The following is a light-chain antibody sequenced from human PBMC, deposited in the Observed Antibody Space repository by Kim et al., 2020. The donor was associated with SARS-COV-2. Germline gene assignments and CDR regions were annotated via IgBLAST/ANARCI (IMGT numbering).Light chain of an antibody. CDR3: QQYGSSPQT. Sequence: PGERATLTCSASQYVRSNYLAWYQQKTGQSPRLLIYGASSRATGIPERFSGSGSGTDFTLTISRLEPEDFAVYYCQQYGSSPQTFGQGTKVDIK. CDR1: QYVRSNY. CDR2: GAS. V-gene: IGKV3-20*01. J-gene: IGKJ1*01.